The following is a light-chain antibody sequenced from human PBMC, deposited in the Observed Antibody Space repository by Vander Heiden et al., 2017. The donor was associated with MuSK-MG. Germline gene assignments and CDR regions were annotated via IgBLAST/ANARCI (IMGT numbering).Light chain of an antibody. V-gene: IGKV1-39*01. Sequence: DIQMTQSPSSLSASVGDRVTITCRASQSISSYLNWYQQKPGKAPKLLIYAASSLQSGVPSRFGGSGSGTDFTLTISSLQPEDFATYYCQQSDSTPGGAFGQGTRLEIK. CDR3: QQSDSTPGGA. J-gene: IGKJ5*01. CDR1: QSISSY. CDR2: AAS.